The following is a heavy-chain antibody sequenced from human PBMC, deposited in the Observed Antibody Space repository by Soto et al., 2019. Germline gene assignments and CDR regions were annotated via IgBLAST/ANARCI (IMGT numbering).Heavy chain of an antibody. CDR2: ISAYNGNT. V-gene: IGHV1-18*01. J-gene: IGHJ3*02. Sequence: ASVKVSCKASGYTFTSYGISWVRQAPGQGLEWMGWISAYNGNTNYAQKLQGRVTMTTDTSTSTAYMELKSLRSDDTAVYYCARDRTDIVLMVGNDAFDIWGQGTMVTVSS. D-gene: IGHD2-8*01. CDR1: GYTFTSYG. CDR3: ARDRTDIVLMVGNDAFDI.